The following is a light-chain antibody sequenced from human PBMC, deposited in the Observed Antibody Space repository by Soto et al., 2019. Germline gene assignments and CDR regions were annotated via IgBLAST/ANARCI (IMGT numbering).Light chain of an antibody. J-gene: IGKJ2*01. CDR3: QQSYSTPYT. CDR2: AAS. V-gene: IGKV1-39*01. Sequence: DIQMTQSPSSLSASVGDRVTITCRASQSISSYLNWYQQKPGKAPKLLIYAASSLRSGDPSRFSGSGSGTDFTLTISSLQPEDFATYYCQQSYSTPYTFGQGTKVDIK. CDR1: QSISSY.